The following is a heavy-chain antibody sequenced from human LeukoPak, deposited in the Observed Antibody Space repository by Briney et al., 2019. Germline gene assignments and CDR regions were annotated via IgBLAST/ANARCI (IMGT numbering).Heavy chain of an antibody. CDR2: IKYDGSEK. J-gene: IGHJ3*02. CDR3: ATSRLRAAYDI. V-gene: IGHV3-7*01. D-gene: IGHD2-21*02. Sequence: GGSLRLSCAASGYTFSSYWMTWVRQAPGKGLEWLTNIKYDGSEKHYADSAKGRFTISRDNTKNSLALQMNSLRAEDTAVYYCATSRLRAAYDIWGQGTLITVSS. CDR1: GYTFSSYW.